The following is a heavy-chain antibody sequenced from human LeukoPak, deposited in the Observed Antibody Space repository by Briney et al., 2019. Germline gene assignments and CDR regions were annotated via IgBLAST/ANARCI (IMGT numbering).Heavy chain of an antibody. CDR3: ARGRPSYLYGSGSYYTTSSDY. J-gene: IGHJ4*02. Sequence: SETLSLTCTVSGGSISSYYWSWIRQPPGKGLEWIGYIYYSGSTNYNPSLKSRVTISVDTSKNQFSLKLSSVTAADTAVYYCARGRPSYLYGSGSYYTTSSDYWGQGTLVTVSS. V-gene: IGHV4-59*12. D-gene: IGHD3-10*01. CDR1: GGSISSYY. CDR2: IYYSGST.